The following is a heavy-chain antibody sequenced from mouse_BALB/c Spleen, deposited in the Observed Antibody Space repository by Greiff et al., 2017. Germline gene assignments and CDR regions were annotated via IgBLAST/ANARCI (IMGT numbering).Heavy chain of an antibody. Sequence: VQLKQSGAELVKPGASVKLSCTASGFNIKDTYMHWVKQRPEQGLEWIGRIDPANGNTKYDPKFQGKATITADTSSNTAYLQLSSLTSEDTAVYYCARQLGLHYWGEGTTLTVSS. CDR1: GFNIKDTY. D-gene: IGHD3-2*01. V-gene: IGHV14-3*02. CDR2: IDPANGNT. CDR3: ARQLGLHY. J-gene: IGHJ2*01.